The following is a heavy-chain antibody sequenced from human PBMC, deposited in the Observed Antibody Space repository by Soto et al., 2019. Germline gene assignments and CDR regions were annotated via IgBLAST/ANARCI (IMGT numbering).Heavy chain of an antibody. CDR2: ITRDGYNK. CDR1: GFIFKNYA. D-gene: IGHD6-6*01. J-gene: IGHJ4*02. CDR3: TKSSGGSSSVGMDY. Sequence: GGSLRLSCAGSGFIFKNYALNWVRQAPGKGLEWVASITRDGYNKYYADSVKGRFTIARDNSRDTLSLQMTALRTEDSSIYYCTKSSGGSSSVGMDYWGQGTRVTVSS. V-gene: IGHV3-30*04.